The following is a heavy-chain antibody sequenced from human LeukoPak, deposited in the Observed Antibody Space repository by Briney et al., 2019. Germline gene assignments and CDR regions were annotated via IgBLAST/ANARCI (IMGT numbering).Heavy chain of an antibody. J-gene: IGHJ6*02. CDR1: GYTLTSYG. CDR2: INPNSGGT. V-gene: IGHV1-2*02. D-gene: IGHD6-19*01. Sequence: VKVSCEASGYTLTSYGINWMRQAPGQGLEWMGWINPNSGGTNYAQKFQGRVTMTRDTSISTAYMELSRLRSDDTAVYYCARAVALGRLVGMDVWGQGTTVTVSS. CDR3: ARAVALGRLVGMDV.